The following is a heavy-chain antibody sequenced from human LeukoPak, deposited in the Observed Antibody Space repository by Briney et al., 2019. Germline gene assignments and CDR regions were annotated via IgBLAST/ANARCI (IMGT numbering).Heavy chain of an antibody. D-gene: IGHD6-13*01. Sequence: PGGSLRLSCAASGFTFSTYAMSWVRQAPGKGLEWVSAISGSGVGTYYADSVKGRFTISRDNSKNTLYLQMNSLRAEDTAVYYFAKTGGRGNSEDWGQGTLVTVSS. CDR2: ISGSGVGT. V-gene: IGHV3-23*01. CDR3: AKTGGRGNSED. CDR1: GFTFSTYA. J-gene: IGHJ4*02.